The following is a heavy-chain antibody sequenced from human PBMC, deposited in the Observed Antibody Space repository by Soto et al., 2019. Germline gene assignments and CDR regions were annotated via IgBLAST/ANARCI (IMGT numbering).Heavy chain of an antibody. CDR2: IKQDGSEK. V-gene: IGHV3-7*01. J-gene: IGHJ3*02. D-gene: IGHD6-19*01. CDR3: ARDDNPNLANGWYDVFDI. Sequence: PGGSLRLSCAASGFTFSSYWMNWVRQAPGKGLEWVANIKQDGSEKNYVDSVKGRFTISRDNAKNSLYLQMNSLRAEDTAVYFFARDDNPNLANGWYDVFDIWGQGTMVTVSS. CDR1: GFTFSSYW.